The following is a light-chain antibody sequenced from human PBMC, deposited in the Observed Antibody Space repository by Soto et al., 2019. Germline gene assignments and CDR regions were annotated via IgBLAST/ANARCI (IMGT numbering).Light chain of an antibody. V-gene: IGLV2-14*01. CDR3: SSYTSSSTRV. CDR2: EVS. Sequence: SALTQPASVSGSTGQSITISCTGTSSDVGGYNYVPWYQHHPGKAPELMIFEVSNRPSGVSHRFSGSKSGNTASLTISGLQTEDEGDYYCSSYTSSSTRVFGTGTKVTVL. J-gene: IGLJ1*01. CDR1: SSDVGGYNY.